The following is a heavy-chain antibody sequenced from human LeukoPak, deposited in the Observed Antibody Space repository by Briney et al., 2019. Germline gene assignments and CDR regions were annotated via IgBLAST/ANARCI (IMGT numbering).Heavy chain of an antibody. CDR3: ARDADSSGYYYPIDY. Sequence: PGGSLRLSCAASGFTFSSYAVHWVRQAPGKGLEWVAVISYDGSNKYYADSVKGRFTISRDNSKNTLYLQMNSLRAEDTAVYYCARDADSSGYYYPIDYWGQGTLVTVSS. V-gene: IGHV3-30-3*01. CDR2: ISYDGSNK. J-gene: IGHJ4*02. D-gene: IGHD3-22*01. CDR1: GFTFSSYA.